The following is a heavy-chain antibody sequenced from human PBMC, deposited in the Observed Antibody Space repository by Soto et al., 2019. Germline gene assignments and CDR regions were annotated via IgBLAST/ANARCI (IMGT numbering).Heavy chain of an antibody. Sequence: PSETLSLTSSGSCDSITSYYWIWIRQPPGKGLECIGYIYYSGSTNYNPSLKSRVTISVDTSKNQFSLKLSSVTAADTAVYYCAREGNVAVAGRWFDPWGQGTLVTVSS. J-gene: IGHJ5*02. CDR1: CDSITSYY. CDR2: IYYSGST. CDR3: AREGNVAVAGRWFDP. D-gene: IGHD6-19*01. V-gene: IGHV4-59*01.